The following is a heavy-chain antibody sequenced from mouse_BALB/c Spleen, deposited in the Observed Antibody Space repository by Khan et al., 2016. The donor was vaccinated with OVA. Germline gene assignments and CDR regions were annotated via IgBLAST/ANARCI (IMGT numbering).Heavy chain of an antibody. Sequence: QIQLVQSGAELVRPGTSVKISCKASGYTFTNYWLGWVKQRPGHGLEWIGDIYPGGDFNNYNEKFNDMAPLTADTSSTTVYMQLRRLTSEDSVVYFCARWATWVFDVWGAGTTVTVSS. V-gene: IGHV1-63*02. D-gene: IGHD3-1*01. CDR1: GYTFTNYW. CDR3: ARWATWVFDV. J-gene: IGHJ1*01. CDR2: IYPGGDFN.